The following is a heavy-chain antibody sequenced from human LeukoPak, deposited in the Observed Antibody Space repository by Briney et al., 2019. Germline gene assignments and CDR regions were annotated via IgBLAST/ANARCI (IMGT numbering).Heavy chain of an antibody. CDR2: ISSSSYI. Sequence: GGSLRLSCAASGFTFSSYWMSWVRQAPGKGLEWVSSISSSSYIYYADSVKGRFTISRDNAKNSLYLQMNSLRAEDTAVYYCARDLLRYCSSTSCQYYYYYYGMDVWGQGTTVTVSS. J-gene: IGHJ6*02. CDR1: GFTFSSYW. V-gene: IGHV3-21*01. D-gene: IGHD2-2*01. CDR3: ARDLLRYCSSTSCQYYYYYYGMDV.